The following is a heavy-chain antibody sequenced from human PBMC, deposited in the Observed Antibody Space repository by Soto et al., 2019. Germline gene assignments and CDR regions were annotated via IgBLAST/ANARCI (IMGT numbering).Heavy chain of an antibody. J-gene: IGHJ6*03. V-gene: IGHV3-23*01. CDR1: GFNFSSYA. CDR3: AKGGYYGSGSYPSYYYYMDV. Sequence: GGPLRLSCAASGFNFSSYAMSCVRQAPGKGLEWVSAISGSGGSTHYADSVRGRFTISRDNSKNTLYLQMISLRVEDTAVYYCAKGGYYGSGSYPSYYYYMDVWAKGTTVTVSS. CDR2: ISGSGGST. D-gene: IGHD3-10*01.